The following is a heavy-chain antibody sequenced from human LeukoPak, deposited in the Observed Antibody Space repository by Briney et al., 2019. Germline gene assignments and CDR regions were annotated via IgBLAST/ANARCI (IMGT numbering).Heavy chain of an antibody. CDR2: INHSGST. V-gene: IGHV4-34*01. CDR3: AGRYYYGSGVDAFDI. CDR1: GGSFSGYY. Sequence: PSETLSLTCAVYGGSFSGYYWSWIRQPPGKGLEWIGEINHSGSTNYNPSLKSRVTISVDTSKNQFSLKLSSVTAADTAVYYCAGRYYYGSGVDAFDIWGQGTMVTVSS. D-gene: IGHD3-10*01. J-gene: IGHJ3*02.